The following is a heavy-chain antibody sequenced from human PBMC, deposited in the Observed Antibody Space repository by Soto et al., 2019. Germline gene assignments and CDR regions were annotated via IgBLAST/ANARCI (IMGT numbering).Heavy chain of an antibody. CDR2: ISSSGSTI. D-gene: IGHD6-19*01. CDR1: GFTFSDYY. V-gene: IGHV3-11*01. Sequence: GGSLRLSCAASGFTFSDYYMSWIRQAPGKGLEWVSYISSSGSTIYYADSVKGRFPISRDNAKNSLYLQMNSLRAEDTAVYYCARDRNSSGWFPSDYWGQGTLVTVSS. CDR3: ARDRNSSGWFPSDY. J-gene: IGHJ4*02.